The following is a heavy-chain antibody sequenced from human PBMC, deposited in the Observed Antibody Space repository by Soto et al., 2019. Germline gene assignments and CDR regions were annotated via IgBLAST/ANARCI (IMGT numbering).Heavy chain of an antibody. J-gene: IGHJ4*02. V-gene: IGHV4-59*01. CDR1: GVSISSYL. CDR3: ARIGGYHGTLDY. CDR2: TYHRGST. Sequence: SETLSLTCSVSGVSISSYLWSWIRQPPGRGLEWIGYTYHRGSTNYSPSLRSRVAISLDTSENQFSLKVSSVTAAETAVYYCARIGGYHGTLDYWGQGTPVTVS. D-gene: IGHD3-16*02.